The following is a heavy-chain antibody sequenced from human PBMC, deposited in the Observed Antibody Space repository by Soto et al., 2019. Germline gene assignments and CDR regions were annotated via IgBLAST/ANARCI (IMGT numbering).Heavy chain of an antibody. J-gene: IGHJ5*02. Sequence: EVQLVESGGGLVQPGGSLRLSCAASGFTFSSYSMNWVRQAPGKGLEWVSYISSSSSTLYYADSVKGRFTISRDNAKNSLYLQMNSLRDEDTAVYYCARESRFLEWLSLNWFDPWGQGTLVTVSS. CDR2: ISSSSSTL. CDR3: ARESRFLEWLSLNWFDP. V-gene: IGHV3-48*02. CDR1: GFTFSSYS. D-gene: IGHD3-3*01.